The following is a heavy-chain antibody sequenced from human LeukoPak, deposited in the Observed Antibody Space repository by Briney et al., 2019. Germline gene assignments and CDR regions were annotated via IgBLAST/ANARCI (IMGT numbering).Heavy chain of an antibody. Sequence: ASVKVSCKASGGTFSSYAISWVRQAPGQGLEWMGRIIPILGIANYAQKFQGRVTITADKSTSTAYMELSSLRSDDTAVYYCAREWLSRRSGYYPGDVWGKGTTVTVSS. CDR2: IIPILGIA. CDR1: GGTFSSYA. V-gene: IGHV1-69*04. D-gene: IGHD3-3*01. J-gene: IGHJ6*04. CDR3: AREWLSRRSGYYPGDV.